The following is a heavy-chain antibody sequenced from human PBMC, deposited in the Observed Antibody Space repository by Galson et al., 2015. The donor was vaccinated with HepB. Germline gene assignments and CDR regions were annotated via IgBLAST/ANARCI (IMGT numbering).Heavy chain of an antibody. V-gene: IGHV3-33*08. J-gene: IGHJ3*02. CDR2: IWYDGSNK. CDR3: ARGWGLLWYAFDI. D-gene: IGHD3-10*01. Sequence: SLRLSCAASGFTFSSYGMHWVRQAPGKGLEWVAVIWYDGSNKYYADSVKGRFTISRDNSKNTLYLQMNSLRAEDTAVYYCARGWGLLWYAFDIWGQGTMVTVSS. CDR1: GFTFSSYG.